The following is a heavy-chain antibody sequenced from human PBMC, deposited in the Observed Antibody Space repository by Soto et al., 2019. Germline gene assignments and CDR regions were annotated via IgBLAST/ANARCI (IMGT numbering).Heavy chain of an antibody. CDR1: GGSISSYY. Sequence: SETLPLTCTVSGGSISSYYRSWIRQPPGKGLEWIGYIYYSGSTNYNPSLKSRVTISVDTSKNQFSLKLSSVTAADTAVYYCARSYGDFTLWFDPWGQGTLVTVSS. V-gene: IGHV4-59*01. CDR2: IYYSGST. CDR3: ARSYGDFTLWFDP. D-gene: IGHD4-17*01. J-gene: IGHJ5*02.